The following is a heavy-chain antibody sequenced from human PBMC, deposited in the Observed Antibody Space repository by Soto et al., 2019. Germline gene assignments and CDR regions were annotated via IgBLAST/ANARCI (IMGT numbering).Heavy chain of an antibody. CDR2: ISGSGGST. V-gene: IGHV3-23*01. Sequence: PGWSLRLSCAASGFTFSSYAMSWVRQAPGKGLEWVSAISGSGGSTYYADSVKGRFTISRDNSKNTLYLQMNSLRAEDTAVYYYAKEDRTSHSSGYYDLGSFDSWGQGTPVTLSS. J-gene: IGHJ4*02. D-gene: IGHD3-22*01. CDR1: GFTFSSYA. CDR3: AKEDRTSHSSGYYDLGSFDS.